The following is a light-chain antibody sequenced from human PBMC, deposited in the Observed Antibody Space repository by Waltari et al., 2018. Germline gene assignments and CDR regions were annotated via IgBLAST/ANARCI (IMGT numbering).Light chain of an antibody. CDR3: QQYGNFLT. Sequence: DIQMTQSPSSLSASVGDRVTIPCQASQDISSYLTWYQQKPGKDPKLLIYDASNLETGVPSRFSGSVSGTDFTFTIISLQPEYIATSYCQQYGNFLTFGGGTKVEIK. CDR2: DAS. V-gene: IGKV1-33*01. CDR1: QDISSY. J-gene: IGKJ4*01.